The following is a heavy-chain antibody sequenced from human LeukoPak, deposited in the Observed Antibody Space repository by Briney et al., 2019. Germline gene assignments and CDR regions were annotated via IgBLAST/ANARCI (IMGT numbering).Heavy chain of an antibody. CDR2: INSDVSST. D-gene: IGHD1-26*01. CDR1: GFTFSSYW. J-gene: IGHJ4*02. V-gene: IGHV3-74*01. CDR3: AREGPGVGATIDYFDY. Sequence: PGGSLRLSCAASGFTFSSYWMHWVRQAPGKGLVWVSRINSDVSSTSYADSVKGRFTISRDNAKNTLYLQMNSLRAEDTAVYYCAREGPGVGATIDYFDYWGQGTLVTVSS.